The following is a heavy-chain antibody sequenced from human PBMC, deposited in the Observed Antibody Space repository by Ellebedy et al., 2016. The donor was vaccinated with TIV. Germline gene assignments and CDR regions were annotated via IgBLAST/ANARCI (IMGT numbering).Heavy chain of an antibody. CDR1: GISFSNAW. CDR2: IKSKADGEAI. Sequence: PGGSLRLSCGTSGISFSNAWMSWVRQAPGKGLEWVGRIKSKADGEAIDYVASVSGRFTITRDDSKNTVYLQMDGLQIEDTAMYFRVRERYNGGSSPWFDPWGQGTLVTVSS. D-gene: IGHD1-14*01. J-gene: IGHJ5*02. CDR3: VRERYNGGSSPWFDP. V-gene: IGHV3-15*01.